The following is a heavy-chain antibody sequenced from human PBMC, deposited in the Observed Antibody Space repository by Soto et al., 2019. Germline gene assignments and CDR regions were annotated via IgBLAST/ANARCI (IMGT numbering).Heavy chain of an antibody. D-gene: IGHD2-21*02. CDR2: IRSPSSII. CDR1: GFTFSSYN. CDR3: GSDRGDHLLRY. J-gene: IGHJ4*02. V-gene: IGHV3-48*02. Sequence: EVQLVESGGGLVQPGGSLRLSCAASGFTFSSYNMNWVRQAPGKGLEWVSYIRSPSSIIYYADSVKGRFTISRDNAKNSLCLQTYSLRDEDPAPYSCGSDRGDHLLRYWGQGTLVPVSS.